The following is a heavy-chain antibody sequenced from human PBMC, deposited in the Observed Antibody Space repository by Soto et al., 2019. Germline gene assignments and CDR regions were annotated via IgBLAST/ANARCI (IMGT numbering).Heavy chain of an antibody. CDR1: GYTFSTSP. J-gene: IGHJ4*02. Sequence: LVQSGAEAKKPGTSVKVSCKASGYTFSTSPISWVRQAPGQGLEWLGWIKAYSGNTNYAPKLQGRVTMTTDTSTSTAYLELRILTNDDTAMYYCAIANYGDDDYWGQGTLVTVSS. V-gene: IGHV1-18*04. CDR3: AIANYGDDDY. D-gene: IGHD4-17*01. CDR2: IKAYSGNT.